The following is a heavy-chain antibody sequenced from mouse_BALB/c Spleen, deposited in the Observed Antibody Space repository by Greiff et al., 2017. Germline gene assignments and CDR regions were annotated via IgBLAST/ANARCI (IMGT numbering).Heavy chain of an antibody. V-gene: IGHV2-6-4*01. CDR2: IWGGGST. D-gene: IGHD2-4*01. Sequence: VKLMESGPGLVAPSQSLSITCTVSGFSLSRYSVHWVRQPPGKGLEWLGMIWGGGSTDYNSALKSRLSISKDNSKSQVFLKMNSLQTDDTAMYYCARLPYYDYDWFAYWGQGTLVTVSA. CDR1: GFSLSRYS. CDR3: ARLPYYDYDWFAY. J-gene: IGHJ3*01.